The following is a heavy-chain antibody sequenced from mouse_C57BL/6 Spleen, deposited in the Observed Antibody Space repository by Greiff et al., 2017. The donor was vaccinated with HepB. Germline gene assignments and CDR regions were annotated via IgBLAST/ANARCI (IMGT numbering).Heavy chain of an antibody. Sequence: VQLQQSGAELAKPGASVKLSCKASGYTFTSYWMHWVKQRPGQGLEWIGYINPSSGYTKYNQKFKDKATLTADKSSSTAYMQLSSLTYEDSAVYYCARSYYGYYGAMDYWGQGTSVTVSS. CDR3: ARSYYGYYGAMDY. V-gene: IGHV1-7*01. J-gene: IGHJ4*01. D-gene: IGHD2-10*01. CDR2: INPSSGYT. CDR1: GYTFTSYW.